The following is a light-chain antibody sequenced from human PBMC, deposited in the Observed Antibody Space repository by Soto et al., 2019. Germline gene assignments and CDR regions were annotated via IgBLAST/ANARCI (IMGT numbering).Light chain of an antibody. CDR3: AAWDDSLNGLNYV. Sequence: QSGLTQPPSASGTPGRRVTISCSGSSSNIGSNTVNWYQQLPGTAPKLLIYSNNQRPSGVPDRFSGSKSGTSASLAISGLQSEDEADYYCAAWDDSLNGLNYVFGTG. V-gene: IGLV1-44*01. CDR2: SNN. J-gene: IGLJ1*01. CDR1: SSNIGSNT.